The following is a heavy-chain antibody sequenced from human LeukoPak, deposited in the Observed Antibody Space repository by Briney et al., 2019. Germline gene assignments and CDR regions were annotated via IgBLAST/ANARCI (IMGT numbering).Heavy chain of an antibody. CDR3: ARHNMVRDPFDY. CDR2: IIPILGTA. D-gene: IGHD3-10*01. CDR1: GGTFSSYA. Sequence: ASVKVSCKASGGTFSSYAISWVRQAPGQGLEWMGGIIPILGTANYAQKFQGRVTITADESTSTAYMELSSLRSEDTAVYYCARHNMVRDPFDYWGQGTLVTVSS. V-gene: IGHV1-69*13. J-gene: IGHJ4*02.